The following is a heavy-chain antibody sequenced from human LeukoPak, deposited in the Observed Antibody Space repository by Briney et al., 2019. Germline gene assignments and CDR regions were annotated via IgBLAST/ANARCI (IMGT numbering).Heavy chain of an antibody. CDR1: GFSFNNNA. CDR2: ITTGGETT. J-gene: IGHJ4*02. CDR3: AKGGPVGGNHYFNDY. D-gene: IGHD1-14*01. Sequence: PGGSLRLSCTASGFSFNNNAMTWVRQVPAKGLEWVSSITTGGETTYYADSVKGRFTISRDNSENTLYLQMNSLRAEDTALYYCAKGGPVGGNHYFNDYWGQGALVTVSS. V-gene: IGHV3-23*01.